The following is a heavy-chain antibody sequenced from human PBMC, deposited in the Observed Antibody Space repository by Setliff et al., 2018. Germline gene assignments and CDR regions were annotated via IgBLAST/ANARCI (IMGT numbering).Heavy chain of an antibody. Sequence: PSETLSLTCTVSGVSISSSTYYWGWIRQPPGKGLEWIGSIYYSGNTYYNPSLNSRLTISVDTSKNQFSLRLTSVTAADTAIYYCARVRNTQNGFFDYWSQGTLVTVSS. CDR3: ARVRNTQNGFFDY. V-gene: IGHV4-39*07. J-gene: IGHJ4*02. D-gene: IGHD1-1*01. CDR1: GVSISSSTYY. CDR2: IYYSGNT.